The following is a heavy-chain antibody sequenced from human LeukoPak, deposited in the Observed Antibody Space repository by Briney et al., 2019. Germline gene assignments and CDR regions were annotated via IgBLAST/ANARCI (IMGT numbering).Heavy chain of an antibody. CDR3: ARYEGP. CDR1: GGTLSSYA. Sequence: SVKVSCKASGGTLSSYAISWVRQAPGQGLEWMGRIIPIFGTANYAQKFQGRATITTDESTTTAYMGLGSLTSEDTAVYYCARYEGPWGQGTLVTVCS. CDR2: IIPIFGTA. D-gene: IGHD3-3*01. J-gene: IGHJ5*02. V-gene: IGHV1-69*05.